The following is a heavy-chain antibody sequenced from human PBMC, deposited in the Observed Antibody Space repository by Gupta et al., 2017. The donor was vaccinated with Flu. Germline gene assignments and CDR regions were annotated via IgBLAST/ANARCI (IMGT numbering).Heavy chain of an antibody. CDR1: GFPFSSYS. V-gene: IGHV3-21*01. CDR2: ISSSSSYI. D-gene: IGHD3-10*01. CDR3: AREDIWFGEKGALDY. Sequence: EVQLVESGGGLVKPGGSLRLSCAASGFPFSSYSMNWVRQAPGKGLEWVSSISSSSSYIYYADSVKGRFTISRDNAKNSLYLQMNSLRAEDTAVYYCAREDIWFGEKGALDYWGQGTLVTVSS. J-gene: IGHJ4*02.